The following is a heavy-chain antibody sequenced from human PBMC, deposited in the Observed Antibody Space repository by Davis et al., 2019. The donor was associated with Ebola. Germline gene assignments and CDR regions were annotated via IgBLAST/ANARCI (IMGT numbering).Heavy chain of an antibody. CDR2: IYYSGST. CDR3: ARSDFLY. Sequence: SETLSLTCTVSGGSISSSSYYWGWIRQPPGKGLEWIGSIYYSGSTYYNPSLKSRVTISVDTSKNQFSLKLTSVTAADTAVYYCARSDFLYWGQGMLVTVSS. CDR1: GGSISSSSYY. V-gene: IGHV4-39*01. D-gene: IGHD3-16*01. J-gene: IGHJ4*02.